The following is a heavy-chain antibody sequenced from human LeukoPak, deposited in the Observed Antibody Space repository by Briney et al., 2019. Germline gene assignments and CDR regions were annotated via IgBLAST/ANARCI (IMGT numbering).Heavy chain of an antibody. V-gene: IGHV3-23*01. CDR1: GFTFSSYA. Sequence: GGSLRLSCAASGFTFSSYAMSWVRQAPGKGLEWVSAISGSGGSTYYADSVKGRFTISRDNSKNTLYLQMNSLRAEDTAVYYCARAPGIQLWLHDYWGQGTLVTVSS. J-gene: IGHJ4*02. CDR3: ARAPGIQLWLHDY. D-gene: IGHD5-18*01. CDR2: ISGSGGST.